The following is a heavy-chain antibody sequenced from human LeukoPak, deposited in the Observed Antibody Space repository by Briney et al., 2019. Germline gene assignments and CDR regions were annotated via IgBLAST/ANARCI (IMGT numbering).Heavy chain of an antibody. J-gene: IGHJ3*02. CDR2: ISYTGSP. D-gene: IGHD4-17*01. CDR1: GVSISSGDHN. CDR3: ARLDYGDYEAFDI. Sequence: SETLSLTCTVSGVSISSGDHNWSWIRQHPGKGLERIGYISYTGSPDYNPSLRSRLTISLDTSQNQFSLRLSSVTAADTAVYYCARLDYGDYEAFDIWGQGTMVTVSS. V-gene: IGHV4-31*03.